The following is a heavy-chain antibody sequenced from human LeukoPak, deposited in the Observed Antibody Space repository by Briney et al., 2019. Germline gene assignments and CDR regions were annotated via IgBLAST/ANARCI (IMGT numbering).Heavy chain of an antibody. D-gene: IGHD6-13*01. J-gene: IGHJ4*02. V-gene: IGHV3-72*01. CDR1: GFIFSDHY. Sequence: GGSLRLSCAASGFIFSDHYMAWVRQAPGKGLEWVGRIRNKANDYTTEYAASVNGRFTISRDDSTNSLYLQMNSLKAEDTAVYFCARTYSSSWDSTYFDYWGQGTLVTVSS. CDR3: ARTYSSSWDSTYFDY. CDR2: IRNKANDYTT.